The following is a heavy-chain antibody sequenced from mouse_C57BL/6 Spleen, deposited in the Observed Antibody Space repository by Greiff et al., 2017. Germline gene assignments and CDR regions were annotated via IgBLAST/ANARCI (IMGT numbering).Heavy chain of an antibody. CDR1: GYTFTSYW. D-gene: IGHD2-4*01. V-gene: IGHV1-55*01. J-gene: IGHJ1*03. CDR2: IYPGSGST. Sequence: QVQLKQPGAELVKPGASVKMSCKASGYTFTSYWITWVKQRPGQGLEWIGDIYPGSGSTNYNEKFKSKATLTVDTSSSTAYMQLSSLTSEDSAVYYCARRYYDYDGWYFDVWGTGTTVTVSS. CDR3: ARRYYDYDGWYFDV.